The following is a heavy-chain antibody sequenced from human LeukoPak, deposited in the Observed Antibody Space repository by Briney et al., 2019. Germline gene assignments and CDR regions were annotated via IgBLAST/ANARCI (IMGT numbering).Heavy chain of an antibody. CDR3: ARETPGAGHFDY. J-gene: IGHJ4*02. D-gene: IGHD7-27*01. CDR1: GYTFTSYD. Sequence: GASVKVPCKASGYTFTSYDTNWVRQATGQGLEWMGWMNPNSGNTGYAQKFQGRVTMTRNTSISTAYMELSSLRSEDTAVYYCARETPGAGHFDYWGQGSLVTVSS. V-gene: IGHV1-8*01. CDR2: MNPNSGNT.